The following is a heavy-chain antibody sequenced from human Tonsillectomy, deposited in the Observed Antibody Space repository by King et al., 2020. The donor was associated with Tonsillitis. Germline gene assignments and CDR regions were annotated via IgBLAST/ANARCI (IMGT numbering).Heavy chain of an antibody. J-gene: IGHJ6*02. Sequence: VQLVESGGGLLQPGGSLRLSCAASGFTFSSYAMSWVRQAPGKGLEWVSAICGSGGSTYSAHFVKGRFTISRDNSKNTLYLQMNSLRAEDTAVYYCAKEGADFWSGYFRPYGMDVWGQGTTVTVSS. CDR1: GFTFSSYA. V-gene: IGHV3-23*04. D-gene: IGHD3-3*01. CDR3: AKEGADFWSGYFRPYGMDV. CDR2: ICGSGGST.